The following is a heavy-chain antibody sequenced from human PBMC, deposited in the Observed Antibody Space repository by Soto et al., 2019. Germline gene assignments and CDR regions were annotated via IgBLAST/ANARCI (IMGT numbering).Heavy chain of an antibody. CDR3: AKGPGYYDSSGYYFDY. V-gene: IGHV3-7*01. D-gene: IGHD3-22*01. J-gene: IGHJ4*02. CDR1: GFVFSSFW. Sequence: PGGSLRLSCATSGFVFSSFWLSWVRQAPGKGLEWVANIKQDGSETYYVDPVKGRFTISRDNAKNTLYLQMNSLRAEDTAVYYCAKGPGYYDSSGYYFDYWGQGTLVTVSS. CDR2: IKQDGSET.